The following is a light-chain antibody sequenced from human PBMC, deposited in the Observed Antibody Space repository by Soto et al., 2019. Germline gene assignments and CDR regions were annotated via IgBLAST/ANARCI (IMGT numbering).Light chain of an antibody. CDR1: HSIDNY. CDR2: AAS. V-gene: IGKV1-39*01. CDR3: HQYNGWPRT. J-gene: IGKJ1*01. Sequence: DIQMTQSPSSLSASVGDRVTITCRASHSIDNYLSWYQQKPGKAPKLLIYAASNLQRGVSSRFSGSGSGTDFTLTIDSLQPDDFAVYYCHQYNGWPRTFGQGTKVDIK.